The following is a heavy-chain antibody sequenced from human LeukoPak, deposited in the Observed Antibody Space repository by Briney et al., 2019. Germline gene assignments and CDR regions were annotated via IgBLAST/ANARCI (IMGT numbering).Heavy chain of an antibody. D-gene: IGHD6-13*01. Sequence: PSETLSLTCAVSGGSISSSNWWSWVRQPPGKGLEWIGEIYQSGSTNYNSSLKSRVTISVDKSKNQFSLKLSSVTAADTAVYYCARDGRGYSSSWSPYFDYWGQGTLVTVSS. CDR3: ARDGRGYSSSWSPYFDY. J-gene: IGHJ4*02. V-gene: IGHV4-4*02. CDR2: IYQSGST. CDR1: GGSISSSNW.